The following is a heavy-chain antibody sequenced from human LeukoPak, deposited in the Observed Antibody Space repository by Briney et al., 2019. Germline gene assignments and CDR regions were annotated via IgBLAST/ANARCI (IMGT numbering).Heavy chain of an antibody. J-gene: IGHJ6*02. Sequence: SQTLSLTCAISGDSFSSNSAGWNWIRQSPSRGLEWLGRTYYRSKLYNDYAVSVKSRITINPDTSKNQFSLQLNSVTPEDTAVYYCARDRGGLWGVANYYYYYGMDVWGQGTTVTVSS. V-gene: IGHV6-1*01. CDR1: GDSFSSNSAG. CDR3: ARDRGGLWGVANYYYYYGMDV. CDR2: TYYRSKLYN. D-gene: IGHD3-10*01.